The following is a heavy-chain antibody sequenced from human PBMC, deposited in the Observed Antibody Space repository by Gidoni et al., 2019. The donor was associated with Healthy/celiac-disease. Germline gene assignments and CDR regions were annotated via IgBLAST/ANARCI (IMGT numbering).Heavy chain of an antibody. D-gene: IGHD2-15*01. CDR3: ARDWYCSGGSCSY. CDR2: MSSSSSTI. CDR1: GFTFSSYS. V-gene: IGHV3-48*02. Sequence: EVQPVESGGGLVPPGGSLRLPCAASGFTFSSYSMNWVRQAPGKGLEWVSYMSSSSSTIYYADSVKGRFTISRDNAKNSLYLQMNSLRDEDTAVYYCARDWYCSGGSCSYWGQGTLVTVSS. J-gene: IGHJ4*02.